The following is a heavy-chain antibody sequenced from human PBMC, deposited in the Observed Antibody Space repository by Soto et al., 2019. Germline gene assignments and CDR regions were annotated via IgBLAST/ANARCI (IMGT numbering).Heavy chain of an antibody. CDR2: INPYNGGA. CDR3: ARDNYNYSGMDV. V-gene: IGHV1-2*02. Sequence: GASVKVSCKASGYIFSDYYIHWVRQAPGQGLEWMGWINPYNGGANFAQEFQGRVTMTRDTSLSIVYMEVTRLTYDDTAVYYCARDNYNYSGMDVWGQGTTVTVSS. J-gene: IGHJ6*02. CDR1: GYIFSDYY.